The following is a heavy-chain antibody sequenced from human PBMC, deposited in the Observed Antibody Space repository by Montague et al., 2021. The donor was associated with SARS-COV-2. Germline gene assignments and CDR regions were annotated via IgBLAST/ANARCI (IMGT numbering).Heavy chain of an antibody. CDR1: GFTFSDYY. D-gene: IGHD3-10*01. J-gene: IGHJ4*02. V-gene: IGHV3-11*01. CDR3: ASPPGIRGREY. Sequence: LRLSCAASGFTFSDYYMSWIRQAPGKGLEWISYISSSGTSIPYADSVKGRVTISRDNAKKFLYLQMNSLRVDDTAVYYCASPPGIRGREYWGQGILVTVSS. CDR2: ISSSGTSI.